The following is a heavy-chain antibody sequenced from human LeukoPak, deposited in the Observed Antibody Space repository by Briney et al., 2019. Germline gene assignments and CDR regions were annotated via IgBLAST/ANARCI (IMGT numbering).Heavy chain of an antibody. V-gene: IGHV1-2*02. Sequence: ASLKVSCKASGYTFTGYYLHWVRQAPGQGLEWMGWIKLHSGGTNFAQKFQGRVTMTRDTSTSTAYMELSRLRSDDTAVYYCATVGAKGAEWFDPWGQGTLVTVSS. J-gene: IGHJ5*02. CDR3: ATVGAKGAEWFDP. D-gene: IGHD1-26*01. CDR2: IKLHSGGT. CDR1: GYTFTGYY.